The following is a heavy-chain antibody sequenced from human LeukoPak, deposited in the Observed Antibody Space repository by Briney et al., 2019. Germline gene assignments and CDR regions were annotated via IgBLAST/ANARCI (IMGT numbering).Heavy chain of an antibody. D-gene: IGHD3-16*01. J-gene: IGHJ3*02. CDR1: GFSFSSYW. CDR2: INSDESVT. CDR3: TRAPVGDWGDVFDN. Sequence: GGSLRLSCAASGFSFSSYWMHWVRHPPGKGLVWVARINSDESVTNYADSAKGRFAISRDNAKNTVYLQVNSLRAEDTAVYYCTRAPVGDWGDVFDNWGQRTMVTVSS. V-gene: IGHV3-74*01.